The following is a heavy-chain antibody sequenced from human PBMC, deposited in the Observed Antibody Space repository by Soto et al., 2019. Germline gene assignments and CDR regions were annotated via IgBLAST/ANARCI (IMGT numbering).Heavy chain of an antibody. D-gene: IGHD1-1*01. CDR3: AHTGTEDWPLDY. Sequence: QITLKESGPTLVRPTQTLPLTCAFSGFSLSTSGVGVGWIRQPPGKALEWLAVIYWDDSKHYSPSLRSRLTITKDTSKNQVVLTMTNMDPMYTVTYYCAHTGTEDWPLDYWGPGTLVTVSS. V-gene: IGHV2-5*02. J-gene: IGHJ4*02. CDR1: GFSLSTSGVG. CDR2: IYWDDSK.